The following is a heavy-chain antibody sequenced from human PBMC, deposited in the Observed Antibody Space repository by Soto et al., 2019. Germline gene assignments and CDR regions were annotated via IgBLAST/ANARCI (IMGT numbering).Heavy chain of an antibody. CDR1: GFTFSSYS. V-gene: IGHV3-48*01. J-gene: IGHJ4*02. CDR2: ISSSSSTI. D-gene: IGHD2-15*01. Sequence: GGSLRLSCVASGFTFSSYSMNWVRQAPGKGLEWVSYISSSSSTIYYADSVKGRFTISRDNAKNSLYLQMNNLSPEDTAVYYCAVLRVVVAAPAHDIWGQGTLVTVSS. CDR3: AVLRVVVAAPAHDI.